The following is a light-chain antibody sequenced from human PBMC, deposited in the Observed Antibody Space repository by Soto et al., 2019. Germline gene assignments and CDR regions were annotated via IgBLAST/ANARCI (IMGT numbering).Light chain of an antibody. CDR1: QSISKW. CDR3: QQSNNWPWT. V-gene: IGKV1-5*01. CDR2: DAS. Sequence: DIEMTQSPSTLSASVGDRVVIPCRASQSISKWLAWYQQKPGKAPKFLIYDASTRATGIPARFSGSGSGTEFTLTISSLQSEDFAVYYCQQSNNWPWTFGQGTKVDIK. J-gene: IGKJ1*01.